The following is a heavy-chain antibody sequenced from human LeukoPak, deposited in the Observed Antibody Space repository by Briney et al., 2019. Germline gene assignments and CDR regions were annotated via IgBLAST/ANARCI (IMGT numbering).Heavy chain of an antibody. CDR2: IYHSGST. V-gene: IGHV4-4*02. Sequence: SGTLSLTCAVSGGSISSSNWWSWVRQPPGKGLEWIGEIYHSGSTNYNPSLKSRVTISVDKSKNRFSLKLSSVTAADTAVYYCARLRYNWNDVPYYFDYWGQGTLVTVSS. D-gene: IGHD1-1*01. CDR3: ARLRYNWNDVPYYFDY. CDR1: GGSISSSNW. J-gene: IGHJ4*02.